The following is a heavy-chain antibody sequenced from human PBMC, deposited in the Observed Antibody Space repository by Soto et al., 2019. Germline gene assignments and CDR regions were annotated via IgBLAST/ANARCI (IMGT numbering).Heavy chain of an antibody. CDR2: IIPIFGTA. CDR1: GGTFSSYA. Sequence: GASVKVSCKASGGTFSSYAISWVRQAPGQGLEWMGGIIPIFGTANYAQKFQGRVTITADESTSTAYMELSSLRSEDTAVYYCARDRSLARWWLLSCWGQGTLVTVSS. J-gene: IGHJ4*02. CDR3: ARDRSLARWWLLSC. D-gene: IGHD3-22*01. V-gene: IGHV1-69*13.